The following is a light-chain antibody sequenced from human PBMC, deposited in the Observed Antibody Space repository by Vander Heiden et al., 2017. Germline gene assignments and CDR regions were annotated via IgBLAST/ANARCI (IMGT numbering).Light chain of an antibody. CDR3: AAWDDSLSGLV. J-gene: IGLJ2*01. Sequence: QSVVTQPPSASGPPGPRVTISCSGSSSNIGSNYVYWYQQLPGTAPKLLIYRNNQRPSGVPDRFSGSKSGTSASLAISGLRSEDEADYYCAAWDDSLSGLVFGGGTKLTVL. V-gene: IGLV1-47*01. CDR2: RNN. CDR1: SSNIGSNY.